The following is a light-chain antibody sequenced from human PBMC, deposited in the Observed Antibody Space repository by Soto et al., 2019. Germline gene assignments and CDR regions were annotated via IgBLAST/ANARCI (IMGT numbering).Light chain of an antibody. V-gene: IGKV3-20*01. CDR1: QSISSNY. CDR2: GSS. Sequence: EIVLTQSPGTLSLSPGERATLSCWASQSISSNYIAWYQQKPGQAPRLLISGSSIRATGIPKRFSGSGSGTSFTLTISSLEPEDFAVFSCQQYGSSPFTFGPGNKVDF. CDR3: QQYGSSPFT. J-gene: IGKJ3*01.